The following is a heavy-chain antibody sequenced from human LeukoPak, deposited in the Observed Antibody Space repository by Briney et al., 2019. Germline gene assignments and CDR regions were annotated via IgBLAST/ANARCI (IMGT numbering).Heavy chain of an antibody. V-gene: IGHV3-74*01. CDR2: IKSDGST. J-gene: IGHJ1*01. Sequence: GGSLRLSCAASGFTFSRYWMHWVRQAPGKGLFWVSRIKSDGSTNYADSVKGRFTISRDNAKNTVSLQMNSLRAEDTGVYYCARAPAEIGGYYPEYFRHWGQGTLVTVSS. D-gene: IGHD3-22*01. CDR1: GFTFSRYW. CDR3: ARAPAEIGGYYPEYFRH.